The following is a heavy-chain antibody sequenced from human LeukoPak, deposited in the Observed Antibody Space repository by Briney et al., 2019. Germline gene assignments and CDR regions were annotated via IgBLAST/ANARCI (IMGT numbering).Heavy chain of an antibody. Sequence: PGGSLRLSCAASGFTPSSYWMSWVREAPGKGLEWVANIKQDGSEKYYVDSVKGRFTISRDNAKNSLYLQMNSLRAEDTAVYYCAELGITMIGGVWGKGTTVTISS. J-gene: IGHJ6*04. D-gene: IGHD3-10*02. CDR2: IKQDGSEK. CDR1: GFTPSSYW. CDR3: AELGITMIGGV. V-gene: IGHV3-7*01.